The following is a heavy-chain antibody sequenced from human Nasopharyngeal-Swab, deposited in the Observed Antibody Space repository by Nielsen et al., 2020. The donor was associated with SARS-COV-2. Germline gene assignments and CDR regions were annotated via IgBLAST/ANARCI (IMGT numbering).Heavy chain of an antibody. CDR2: ISGSGGST. V-gene: IGHV3-23*01. Sequence: GGSLRLSCAASGFTFSSYAMSWVRQAPGKGLEWVSAISGSGGSTYYADSVKGRFTISRDNSKNTVYLQMNSLRDEDTAVYYCEGIYGSGSWVLFDYWGQGTLVTVSS. J-gene: IGHJ4*02. CDR3: EGIYGSGSWVLFDY. D-gene: IGHD3-10*01. CDR1: GFTFSSYA.